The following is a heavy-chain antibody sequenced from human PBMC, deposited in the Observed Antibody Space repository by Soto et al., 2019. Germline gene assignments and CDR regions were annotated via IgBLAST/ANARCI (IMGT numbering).Heavy chain of an antibody. J-gene: IGHJ4*02. V-gene: IGHV3-11*01. CDR2: ISSSGSTI. D-gene: IGHD6-19*01. Sequence: QVQLVESGGGLVKPGGSLRLSCAASGFIFSDYYMTWIRQSPGKGLEWVSYISSSGSTIYYADSVKGRFTISRDNAKNSLYLQMNSLSAEDTAVYYCARDSGSGWYVTLWGQGTLVTVSS. CDR3: ARDSGSGWYVTL. CDR1: GFIFSDYY.